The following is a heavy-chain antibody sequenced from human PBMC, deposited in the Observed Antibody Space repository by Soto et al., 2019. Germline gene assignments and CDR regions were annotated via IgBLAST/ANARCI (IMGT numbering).Heavy chain of an antibody. V-gene: IGHV3-7*01. CDR1: GFTFIGSW. CDR2: IREDGSDK. D-gene: IGHD1-26*01. CDR3: AKWSYGVSV. Sequence: GGSLRLSCAASGFTFIGSWMSWVRQAPGKGLEWVANIREDGSDKYYVDSVKGRFTISRDNAKNSLYLQMNSLRADDTAVYYCAKWSYGVSVWGQGTLVTVSS. J-gene: IGHJ4*02.